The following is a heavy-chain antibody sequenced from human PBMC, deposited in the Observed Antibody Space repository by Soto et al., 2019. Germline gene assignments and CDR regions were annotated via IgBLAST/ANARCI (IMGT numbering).Heavy chain of an antibody. V-gene: IGHV4-59*01. CDR3: AYGDYGFEY. CDR1: GGSISSYY. J-gene: IGHJ4*02. Sequence: SETLSLTCTVSGGSISSYYWSWIRQPPGKGLEWIGYIYYSGSTNYNPSLKSRVTISVDTSKNQFSLKLSSVTAADTAVYYCAYGDYGFEYWGQGTLVTVSS. D-gene: IGHD4-17*01. CDR2: IYYSGST.